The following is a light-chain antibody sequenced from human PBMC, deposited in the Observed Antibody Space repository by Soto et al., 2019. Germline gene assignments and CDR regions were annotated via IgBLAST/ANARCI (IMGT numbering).Light chain of an antibody. CDR2: NVF. CDR1: QSISDTN. V-gene: IGKV3-20*01. Sequence: EIVLTQSPGTLSLSPGERAILSCRASQSISDTNLAWYQQKPGQPPRLLIHNVFNRATGIPDRFSGSGSGTDFTLTISSLEPVEFAVYYCQQYGSSPGTFGKGTKVEIK. J-gene: IGKJ1*01. CDR3: QQYGSSPGT.